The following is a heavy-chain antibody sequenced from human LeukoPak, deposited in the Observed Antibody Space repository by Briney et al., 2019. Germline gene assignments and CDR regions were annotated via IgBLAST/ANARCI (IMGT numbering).Heavy chain of an antibody. Sequence: GGSLRLSCAASGFTFSSYAMHWVRQAPGKGLEWVAVISYDGSNKYYADSVKGRFTISRDNSKNTLYLQMNSLRAEDTAVYYCARGNSRSYCSGGSCYSMDVWGQGTAVTVSS. CDR2: ISYDGSNK. CDR3: ARGNSRSYCSGGSCYSMDV. D-gene: IGHD2-15*01. J-gene: IGHJ6*02. V-gene: IGHV3-30-3*01. CDR1: GFTFSSYA.